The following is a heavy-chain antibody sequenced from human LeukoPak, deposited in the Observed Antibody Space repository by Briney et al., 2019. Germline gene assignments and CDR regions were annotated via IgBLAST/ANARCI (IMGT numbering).Heavy chain of an antibody. D-gene: IGHD6-19*01. V-gene: IGHV3-30-3*01. Sequence: GGSLRLSCAASGFTFSSYAMHWVRQAPGKGLEWVAVISYDGSNKYYADSVKGRFTISRDNSKNTLHLQMNSLRAEDTAVYYCARVAHRLKYSSGWYYDYWGQGTLVTVSS. CDR3: ARVAHRLKYSSGWYYDY. J-gene: IGHJ4*02. CDR2: ISYDGSNK. CDR1: GFTFSSYA.